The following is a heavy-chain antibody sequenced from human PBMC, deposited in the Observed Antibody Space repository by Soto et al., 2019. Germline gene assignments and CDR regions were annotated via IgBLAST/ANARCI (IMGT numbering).Heavy chain of an antibody. CDR1: GFTFSSYG. CDR3: ARDGKWTYGQQLVRPFDY. D-gene: IGHD6-13*01. CDR2: IWYDGSNK. J-gene: IGHJ4*02. Sequence: QVQLVESGGGVVQPGRSLRLSCAASGFTFSSYGMHWVRQAPGKGLEWVAVIWYDGSNKYYADSVKGRFTISRDNSKNTLYLQMNSLRAEDTAVYYCARDGKWTYGQQLVRPFDYWGQGTLVTVSS. V-gene: IGHV3-33*01.